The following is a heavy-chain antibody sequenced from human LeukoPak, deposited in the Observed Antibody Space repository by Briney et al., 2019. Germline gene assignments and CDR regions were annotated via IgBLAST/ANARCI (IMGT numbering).Heavy chain of an antibody. CDR2: IIPIFGTA. CDR3: ARAILGYCSGGSCLGFDL. D-gene: IGHD2-15*01. CDR1: GGTFSSYA. Sequence: SSVKVSCKASGGTFSSYAISWVRQAPGQGLEWMGGIIPIFGTANYAQKFQGRVTITADESTSTAYMELSSLRSEDTAVYYCARAILGYCSGGSCLGFDLWGQGTLVTVSS. V-gene: IGHV1-69*01. J-gene: IGHJ5*02.